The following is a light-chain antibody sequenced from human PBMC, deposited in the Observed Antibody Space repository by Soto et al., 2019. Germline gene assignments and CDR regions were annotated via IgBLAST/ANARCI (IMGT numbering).Light chain of an antibody. CDR1: STDVGGYNY. CDR2: EVS. J-gene: IGLJ1*01. V-gene: IGLV2-14*01. Sequence: QSALTQPASVSGSPGQSITISCTGTSTDVGGYNYVSWYQQHPGKAPKLMIYEVSKRPSGVSNRFSGSKSGNTASLTISGLQAEDEADYYCSSYTSSSNFVFGTGTKLTVL. CDR3: SSYTSSSNFV.